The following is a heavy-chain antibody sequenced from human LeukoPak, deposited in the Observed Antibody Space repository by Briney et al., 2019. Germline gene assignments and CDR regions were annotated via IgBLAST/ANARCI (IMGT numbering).Heavy chain of an antibody. J-gene: IGHJ5*02. D-gene: IGHD6-13*01. V-gene: IGHV3-23*01. CDR1: GFTFSSYA. Sequence: GGSLRLSCAASGFTFSSYAMSWVRQAPGKGLEWVSAISSSGGSTYYADSVKGRFTISRDNSKNTLYLQMNSLRVEDTAVYYCAKFASSWYHEWFDPWGQGTLVTVSP. CDR2: ISSSGGST. CDR3: AKFASSWYHEWFDP.